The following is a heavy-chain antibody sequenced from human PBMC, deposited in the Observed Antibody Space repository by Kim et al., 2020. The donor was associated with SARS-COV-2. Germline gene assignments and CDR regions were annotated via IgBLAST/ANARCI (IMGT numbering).Heavy chain of an antibody. CDR2: ISGDGGST. Sequence: GGSLRLSCAASGFTFDDYAMHWVRQAPGKGLEWVSLISGDGGSTYYADSVKGRFTISRDNSKNSLYLQMNSLRTEDTALYYCAKDRDSSGWYFNYYYGMDVWGQGTTVTVSS. CDR1: GFTFDDYA. V-gene: IGHV3-43*02. J-gene: IGHJ6*02. CDR3: AKDRDSSGWYFNYYYGMDV. D-gene: IGHD6-19*01.